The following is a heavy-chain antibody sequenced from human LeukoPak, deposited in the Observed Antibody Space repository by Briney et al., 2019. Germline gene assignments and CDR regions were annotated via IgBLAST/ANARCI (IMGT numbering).Heavy chain of an antibody. J-gene: IGHJ4*02. CDR2: ISAYNGNT. CDR1: GYTFTSYG. D-gene: IGHD3-22*01. CDR3: ATEGYYDSRGYYNDY. Sequence: GASVKVSCKASGYTFTSYGISWVRQAPGQGLEWMGWISAYNGNTNYAQKLQGRVTMTTDTSTSTAYMELRSLTSEDTAVYYCATEGYYDSRGYYNDYWGQGTLVTVSS. V-gene: IGHV1-18*01.